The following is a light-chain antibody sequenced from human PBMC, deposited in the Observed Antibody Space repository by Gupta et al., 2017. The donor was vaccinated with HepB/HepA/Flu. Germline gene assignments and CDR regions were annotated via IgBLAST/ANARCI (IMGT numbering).Light chain of an antibody. V-gene: IGKV2-30*02. CDR1: QSLVHVDGNTD. CDR3: MQGTHWPLT. J-gene: IGKJ4*01. CDR2: KVC. Sequence: DVVMTQSRHSLPVTLGKPPSIPCRSSQSLVHVDGNTDWNWLDQRPGQSPRLLIYKVCSRDFAVPYRFSGSGSGIDFTIRSSRVETEDVGVYYCMQGTHWPLTFGAGTKVEIK.